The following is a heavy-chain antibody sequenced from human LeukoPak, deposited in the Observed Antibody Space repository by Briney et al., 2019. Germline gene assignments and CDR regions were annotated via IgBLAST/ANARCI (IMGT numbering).Heavy chain of an antibody. Sequence: GGSLRLSCAASGFTFSTYWMSWVRHAPGKGLELVANIQQDGSEKYYVDSVKGRFTISRDNAKNSLYLQTNSLRAEDTAVYYCAKIGAAGNAFDIWGQGTMVTVSS. J-gene: IGHJ3*02. D-gene: IGHD6-13*01. CDR1: GFTFSTYW. CDR2: IQQDGSEK. CDR3: AKIGAAGNAFDI. V-gene: IGHV3-7*01.